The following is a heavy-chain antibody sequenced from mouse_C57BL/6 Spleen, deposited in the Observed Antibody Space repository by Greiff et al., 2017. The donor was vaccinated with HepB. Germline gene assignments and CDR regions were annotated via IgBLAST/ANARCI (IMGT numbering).Heavy chain of an antibody. CDR1: GYSITSGYY. D-gene: IGHD3-3*01. CDR3: ARDRETLGDFDY. V-gene: IGHV3-6*01. J-gene: IGHJ2*01. CDR2: ISYDGSN. Sequence: ESGPGLVKPSQSLSLTCSVTGYSITSGYYWNWIRQFPGNKLEWMGYISYDGSNNYNPSLKNRISITRDTSKNQFFLKLNSVTTEDTATYYCARDRETLGDFDYWGQGTTLTVSS.